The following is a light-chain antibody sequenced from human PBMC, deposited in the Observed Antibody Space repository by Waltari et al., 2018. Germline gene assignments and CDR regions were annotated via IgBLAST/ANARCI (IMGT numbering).Light chain of an antibody. CDR1: QSVLYSSNNKNY. V-gene: IGKV4-1*01. J-gene: IGKJ1*01. CDR3: HQYYTTPRT. CDR2: WAS. Sequence: DIVMTQSPDSLAVSLGEGSTITSKSSQSVLYSSNNKNYLAWYQHKPGQPPRLLLYWASTRASGAPDRFTGSGSGTDFTLTISSLQAEDVAVYYCHQYYTTPRTFGQGTKVEIK.